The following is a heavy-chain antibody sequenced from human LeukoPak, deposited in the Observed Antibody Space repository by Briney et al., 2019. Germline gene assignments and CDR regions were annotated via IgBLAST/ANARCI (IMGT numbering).Heavy chain of an antibody. V-gene: IGHV3-7*01. CDR3: ARYYYGSGSYFFANYYYYMDV. CDR1: GFTFSSYW. J-gene: IGHJ6*03. Sequence: GGSLRLSRAASGFTFSSYWMSWVRQAPGKGLEWVANIKQDGSEKYYVDSVKGRFTISRDNAKNSLYLQMNSLRAEDTAVYYCARYYYGSGSYFFANYYYYMDVWGKGTTVTVSS. CDR2: IKQDGSEK. D-gene: IGHD3-10*01.